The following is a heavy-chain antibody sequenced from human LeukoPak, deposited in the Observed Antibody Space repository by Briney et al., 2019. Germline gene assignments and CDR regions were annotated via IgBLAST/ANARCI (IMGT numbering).Heavy chain of an antibody. V-gene: IGHV3-30*02. J-gene: IGHJ4*02. D-gene: IGHD3-22*01. CDR3: AKDLGYDSSGYYPNHIDY. CDR2: IRYDGSDK. Sequence: PGGSLRLSCAASGFTFSTSGMHWVRQAPGKGLEWVAFIRYDGSDKYYAESVKGRFTISRDNSKNTLYVQMNSLRVEDTAVYYCAKDLGYDSSGYYPNHIDYWGQGTLVTVSS. CDR1: GFTFSTSG.